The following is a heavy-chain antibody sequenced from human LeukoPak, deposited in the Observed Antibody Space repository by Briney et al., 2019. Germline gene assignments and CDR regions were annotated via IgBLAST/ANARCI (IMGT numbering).Heavy chain of an antibody. D-gene: IGHD6-6*01. V-gene: IGHV3-20*04. Sequence: GGSLRPSCAASGFRFDDYGMSWVRHAPGKGLEWVSGINWNGGSTSYADSVKGRFTISRDNAKNSVYLQMNSLRADDTAFYYCARDLWGSSSSELASFDYWGQGTLVTVSS. CDR2: INWNGGST. J-gene: IGHJ4*02. CDR3: ARDLWGSSSSELASFDY. CDR1: GFRFDDYG.